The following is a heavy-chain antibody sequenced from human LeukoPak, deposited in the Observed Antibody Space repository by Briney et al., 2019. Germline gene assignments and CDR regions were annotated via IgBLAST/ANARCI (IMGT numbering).Heavy chain of an antibody. J-gene: IGHJ4*02. Sequence: PSETLSLTRAVYGGSFSGYYWSWIRQPPGRGLEWIGEINHSGSTNYNPSLKSRVTISVDTSKNQFSLKLSSVTAADTAVYYCARRIRYYYGSGSYTLFDYWGQGTLVTVSS. CDR2: INHSGST. V-gene: IGHV4-34*01. CDR1: GGSFSGYY. CDR3: ARRIRYYYGSGSYTLFDY. D-gene: IGHD3-10*01.